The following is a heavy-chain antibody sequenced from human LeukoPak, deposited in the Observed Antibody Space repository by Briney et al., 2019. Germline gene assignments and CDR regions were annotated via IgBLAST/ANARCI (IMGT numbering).Heavy chain of an antibody. CDR3: AKDLGSGSYYGGYYFDY. CDR1: GFTFRNYA. Sequence: GGSLRLSCAASGFTFRNYAMHWVRQTPGKGLEWVTVISHDESNEYYADSVKGRFTISRDNSKNTLYLQMNSLRADDTAVYYCAKDLGSGSYYGGYYFDYWGQGTLVSVSS. V-gene: IGHV3-30-3*01. D-gene: IGHD1-26*01. CDR2: ISHDESNE. J-gene: IGHJ4*02.